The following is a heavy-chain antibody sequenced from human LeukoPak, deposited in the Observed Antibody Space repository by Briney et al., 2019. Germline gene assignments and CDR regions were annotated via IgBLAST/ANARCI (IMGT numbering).Heavy chain of an antibody. Sequence: SETLSLTCTVSGGSISSSSYYWGWIRQPPGKGLEWIGSIYYSGSTYYNPSLKSRVTISVDTSKNQFSLELSSVTAADTAVYYCARTAAGYYFDYWGQGTLVTVSS. J-gene: IGHJ4*02. CDR1: GGSISSSSYY. CDR3: ARTAAGYYFDY. D-gene: IGHD6-13*01. CDR2: IYYSGST. V-gene: IGHV4-39*07.